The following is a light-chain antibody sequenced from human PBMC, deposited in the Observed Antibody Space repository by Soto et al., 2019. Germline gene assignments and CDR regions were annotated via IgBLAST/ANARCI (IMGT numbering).Light chain of an antibody. J-gene: IGKJ1*01. V-gene: IGKV3-20*01. CDR3: QQYGSSPTWT. CDR1: QSVSSSY. CDR2: GAS. Sequence: EIVLTQSPGTLSLSPGERATLSCRASQSVSSSYLAWYQQKPGQAPRLLIYGASSRATGIPNRFSGSGSGTDFPLIIIRLEHEDFAVYYCQQYGSSPTWTFGQGTQVEIK.